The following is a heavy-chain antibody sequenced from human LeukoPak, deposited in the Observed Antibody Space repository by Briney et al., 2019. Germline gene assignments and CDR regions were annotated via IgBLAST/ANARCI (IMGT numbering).Heavy chain of an antibody. Sequence: GGSLRLSCTASGFTFSAYAMRWVRQAPGKGPEWVSAIRGGGGSAFYADSVKGRFTISRDNSKYTLFLQMNSLRAEDTAVYYCARDPNGDDIGAFEMWGPGTMVTVSS. CDR2: IRGGGGSA. D-gene: IGHD4-17*01. V-gene: IGHV3-23*01. CDR3: ARDPNGDDIGAFEM. J-gene: IGHJ3*02. CDR1: GFTFSAYA.